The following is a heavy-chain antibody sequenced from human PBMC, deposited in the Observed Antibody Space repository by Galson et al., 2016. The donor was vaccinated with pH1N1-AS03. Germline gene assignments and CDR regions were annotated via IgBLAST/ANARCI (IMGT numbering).Heavy chain of an antibody. CDR2: IYYSGTT. CDR3: ARRANWGFTGRQNWFDP. V-gene: IGHV4-39*01. Sequence: ETLSLTCKVSGDSISSSRFYWGWIRQPPGKGLEWIGSIYYSGTTYYTSSPKSRVTISVDTSKNEFSLSLTSVTAADTAVYYCARRANWGFTGRQNWFDPWGQGTLVTVSS. D-gene: IGHD7-27*01. CDR1: GDSISSSRFY. J-gene: IGHJ5*02.